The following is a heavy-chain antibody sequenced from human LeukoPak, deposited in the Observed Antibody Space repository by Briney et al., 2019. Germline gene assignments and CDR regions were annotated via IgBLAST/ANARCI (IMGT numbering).Heavy chain of an antibody. V-gene: IGHV4-30-4*01. D-gene: IGHD7-27*01. CDR3: ARDPAGWGSDASDI. Sequence: PSGTLSLTCTVSGGSISSGDYYWSWIRQPPGKGLEWIGYIYYSGSTYYNPSLKSRITISVDTSKNQFSLKLSSVTAADTAVYFCARDPAGWGSDASDIWGQGTMVSVSS. CDR2: IYYSGST. J-gene: IGHJ3*02. CDR1: GGSISSGDYY.